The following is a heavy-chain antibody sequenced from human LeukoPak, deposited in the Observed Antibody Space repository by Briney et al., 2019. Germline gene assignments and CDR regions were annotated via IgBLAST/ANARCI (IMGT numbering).Heavy chain of an antibody. CDR3: ARGGNYIAK. V-gene: IGHV1-2*06. J-gene: IGHJ4*02. D-gene: IGHD1-7*01. Sequence: ASVKVSCKASGFTFTGYYMHWVRQAPGQGLERMGRINPDNGGTNYAQKFQGRVTMTRDTSTSTVYMELSSLRSEDTAVYYCARGGNYIAKWGQGTLVTVSS. CDR2: INPDNGGT. CDR1: GFTFTGYY.